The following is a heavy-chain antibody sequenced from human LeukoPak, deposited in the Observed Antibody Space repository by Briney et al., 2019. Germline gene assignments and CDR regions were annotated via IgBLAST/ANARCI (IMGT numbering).Heavy chain of an antibody. Sequence: PGGSLRLSCAASGFTFSSYWMSWVRQAPGKGLEWVANIKQDGSEKYYVDSVKGRFTISRDNAKNSLYLQMNSLRAEDTAVYYCARGPRLDSSGWYYGAFDIWGQGTMVTVSS. D-gene: IGHD6-19*01. V-gene: IGHV3-7*01. CDR3: ARGPRLDSSGWYYGAFDI. CDR1: GFTFSSYW. J-gene: IGHJ3*02. CDR2: IKQDGSEK.